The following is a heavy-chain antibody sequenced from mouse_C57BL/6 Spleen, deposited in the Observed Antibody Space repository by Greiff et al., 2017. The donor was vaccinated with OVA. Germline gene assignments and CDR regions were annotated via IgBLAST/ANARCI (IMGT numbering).Heavy chain of an antibody. V-gene: IGHV14-4*01. CDR3: TRYYGPYWYFDV. D-gene: IGHD1-1*01. J-gene: IGHJ1*03. CDR2: IDPENGDT. CDR1: GFNIKDDY. Sequence: EVQLQQSGAELVRPGASVKLSCTASGFNIKDDYMHWVKQRPEQGLEWIGWIDPENGDTEYASKFQGKATITADTSSNTAYLQLSSLTSEDTAVYYCTRYYGPYWYFDVWGTGTTVTVSS.